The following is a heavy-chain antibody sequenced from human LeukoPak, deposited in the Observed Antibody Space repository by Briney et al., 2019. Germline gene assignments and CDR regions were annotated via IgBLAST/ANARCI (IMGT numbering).Heavy chain of an antibody. J-gene: IGHJ3*02. CDR1: GGSISSGGYY. Sequence: PSETLSLTCTVSGGSISSGGYYWSWIRQHPGKGLEWIGYIYYSGSTYYNPSLKSRVTISVDTSKNQFSLKLSSVTAADTAVYYCARGYYYDSSGYPDAFDIWGQGTMVTVSS. V-gene: IGHV4-31*03. CDR2: IYYSGST. CDR3: ARGYYYDSSGYPDAFDI. D-gene: IGHD3-22*01.